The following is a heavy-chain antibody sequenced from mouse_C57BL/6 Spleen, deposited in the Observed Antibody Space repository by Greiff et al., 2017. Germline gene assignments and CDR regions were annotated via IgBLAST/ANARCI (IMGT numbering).Heavy chain of an antibody. J-gene: IGHJ4*01. CDR1: GYTFTSYW. CDR3: ATPTVVARGYAMDY. V-gene: IGHV1-72*01. Sequence: VQLQQPGAELVKPGASVKLSCKASGYTFTSYWMHWVKQRPGRGLEWIGRIDPNSGGTKYNEKFKSKATLTVDKPSSTAYMQLSSLTSEDSAVYYCATPTVVARGYAMDYWGQGTSVTVSS. CDR2: IDPNSGGT. D-gene: IGHD1-1*01.